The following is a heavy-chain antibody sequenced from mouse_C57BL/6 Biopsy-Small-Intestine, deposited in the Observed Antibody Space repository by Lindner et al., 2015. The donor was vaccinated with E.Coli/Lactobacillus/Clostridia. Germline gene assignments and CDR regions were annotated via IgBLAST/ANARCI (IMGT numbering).Heavy chain of an antibody. J-gene: IGHJ2*01. CDR1: GYAFSTYW. CDR2: IYPRDGNT. CDR3: VRGNGADFDY. V-gene: IGHV1-80*01. Sequence: VQLQESGAELVKPGASVKISCKTSGYAFSTYWMNWVKQRPGKGLEWIGQIYPRDGNTNYNGKFKGKATLTADKSSSTAYMQLSSLTSEDSAVYFCVRGNGADFDYWGQGTTLTVSS.